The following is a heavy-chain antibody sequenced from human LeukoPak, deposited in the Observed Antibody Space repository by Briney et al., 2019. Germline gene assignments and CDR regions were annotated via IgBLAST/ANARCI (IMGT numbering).Heavy chain of an antibody. V-gene: IGHV4-39*07. CDR3: ARAPYYYDSSGYHRYYFDY. J-gene: IGHJ4*02. D-gene: IGHD3-22*01. CDR2: IYYSGST. Sequence: WVRQPPGKGLEWIGSIYYSGSTYYNPSLKSRVTISVDTSKNQFSLKLSSVTAADTAVYYCARAPYYYDSSGYHRYYFDYWGQGTLVTVSS.